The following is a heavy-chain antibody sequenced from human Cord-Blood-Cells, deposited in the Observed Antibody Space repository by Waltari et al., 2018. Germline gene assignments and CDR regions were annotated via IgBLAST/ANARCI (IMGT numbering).Heavy chain of an antibody. CDR3: ATDARPIGGSYYKFAFDI. CDR1: GYTLPELS. V-gene: IGHV1-24*01. D-gene: IGHD1-26*01. J-gene: IGHJ3*02. CDR2: FDPEDGET. Sequence: QVQLVQSGAEVKKPGASVKVSCKVSGYTLPELSMHWVRQAPGKGLEWMGGFDPEDGETIYAQKFQGRVTMTEDTSTDTAYMELSSLRSEDTAVYYCATDARPIGGSYYKFAFDIWGQGTMVTVSS.